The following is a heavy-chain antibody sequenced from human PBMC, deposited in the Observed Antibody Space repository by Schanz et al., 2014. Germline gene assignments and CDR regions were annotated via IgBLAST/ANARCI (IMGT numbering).Heavy chain of an antibody. V-gene: IGHV4-39*01. CDR1: GGSISTSNHY. CDR3: ARQNLGYCSSTDCKNWFDP. D-gene: IGHD2-2*01. Sequence: QLQLQESGPGLVKPLETLSLTCTVSGGSISTSNHYWGWIRQPPGKGLEWIGSIYYSGNTYYNPSLRSRVPIPVDTSKTQSSRRLSSVTAADTAVYYCARQNLGYCSSTDCKNWFDPWGQGTLVTVSS. CDR2: IYYSGNT. J-gene: IGHJ5*02.